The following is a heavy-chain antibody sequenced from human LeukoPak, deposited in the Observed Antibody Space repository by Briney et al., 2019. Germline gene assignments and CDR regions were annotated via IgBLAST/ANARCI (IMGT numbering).Heavy chain of an antibody. D-gene: IGHD3-22*01. Sequence: GGSLRLSCAASGFTFSTYWMLWVRQAPGKGLVWVSRISSDGSSTSYADSVKGRFTISRDNAKNTLYLQMNSLRAEDTAVYYCCVHYYDTSGHFARWGQGTLVTVSS. CDR1: GFTFSTYW. J-gene: IGHJ4*02. CDR3: CVHYYDTSGHFAR. CDR2: ISSDGSST. V-gene: IGHV3-74*01.